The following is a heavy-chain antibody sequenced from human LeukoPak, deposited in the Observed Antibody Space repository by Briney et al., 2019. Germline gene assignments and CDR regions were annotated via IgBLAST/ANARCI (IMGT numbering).Heavy chain of an antibody. CDR1: GFTFSSYS. D-gene: IGHD6-13*01. CDR3: AKDSSAGSNPYFDY. CDR2: ISWNSGDI. J-gene: IGHJ4*02. V-gene: IGHV3-9*01. Sequence: GGSLRLSCAASGFTFSSYSMNWVRQAPGKGLEWVSGISWNSGDIGYADSVKGRFTISRDNAKKSLYLEMNSLRAEDTALYYCAKDSSAGSNPYFDYWGQGTLVTVSS.